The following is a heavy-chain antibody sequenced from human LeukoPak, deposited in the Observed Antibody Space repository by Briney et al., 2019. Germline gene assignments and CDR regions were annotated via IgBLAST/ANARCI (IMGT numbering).Heavy chain of an antibody. J-gene: IGHJ5*02. Sequence: PSETLSLTCTVSGGSISSYYWSGIRQPPGKGPGWIWYISYSGSTNYNPSLKSRVTISLDMSKTQVSLKLSSVTAADTAVYYCARVYYDNVWGTYRWFDPWGQGTLVTVSS. D-gene: IGHD3-16*01. CDR2: ISYSGST. V-gene: IGHV4-59*01. CDR1: GGSISSYY. CDR3: ARVYYDNVWGTYRWFDP.